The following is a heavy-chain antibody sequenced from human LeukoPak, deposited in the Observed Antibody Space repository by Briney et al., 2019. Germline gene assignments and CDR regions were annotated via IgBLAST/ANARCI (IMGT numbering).Heavy chain of an antibody. D-gene: IGHD3-22*01. CDR3: AAKDSSGFIDAFDM. V-gene: IGHV1-58*01. CDR1: GFTFTGSA. CDR2: IVVGNGNT. Sequence: GTSVKVSCTASGFTFTGSAVQWVRQARGQRLEWIGWIVVGNGNTNYAQKFQERVTITRDMSTSTAYMELSSLRSEDTALYYCAAKDSSGFIDAFDMWGQGTMVTVSS. J-gene: IGHJ3*02.